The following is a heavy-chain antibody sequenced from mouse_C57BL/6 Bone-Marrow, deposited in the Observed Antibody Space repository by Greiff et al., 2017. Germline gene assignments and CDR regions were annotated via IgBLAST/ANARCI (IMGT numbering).Heavy chain of an antibody. D-gene: IGHD3-3*01. CDR1: GFTFSNYW. J-gene: IGHJ4*01. Sequence: EVMLVESGGGLVQPGGSMKLSCVASGFTFSNYWMNWVRQSPEKGLEWVAQIRLKSDNYATHYAESVKGRVTISRDDSKSSVYLQMNNLRAEYTEIYYCTRDDYYAMDYWGQGTSVTVSS. CDR2: IRLKSDNYAT. CDR3: TRDDYYAMDY. V-gene: IGHV6-3*01.